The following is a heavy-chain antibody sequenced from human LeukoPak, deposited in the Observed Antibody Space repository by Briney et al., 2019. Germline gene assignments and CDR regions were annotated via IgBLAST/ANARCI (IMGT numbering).Heavy chain of an antibody. CDR2: ISWNSGSI. Sequence: PGRSLRLSCAASGFTFDDYAMHWVRQAPGKGLEWVSGISWNSGSIGYADSVKGRFTISRDNAKNSLYLQMNSLRAEDMALYYCAKGYCSSTSCPPGWFDPWGKGTLVTVSS. D-gene: IGHD2-2*01. V-gene: IGHV3-9*03. J-gene: IGHJ5*02. CDR1: GFTFDDYA. CDR3: AKGYCSSTSCPPGWFDP.